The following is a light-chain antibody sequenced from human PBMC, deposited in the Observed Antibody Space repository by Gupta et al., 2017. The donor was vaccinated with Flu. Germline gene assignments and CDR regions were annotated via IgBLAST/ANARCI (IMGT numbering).Light chain of an antibody. Sequence: DIVLTQSPGTLSLSPGERATLSCRASQRSSSRDLAWYQQKPGQAPRLLIYGASSRATGIPDRFSGSGSGTDFTLTISRLEPEDFAVYYCQQYGSSPLTFGGGTKVEIK. CDR1: QRSSSRD. CDR2: GAS. CDR3: QQYGSSPLT. J-gene: IGKJ4*01. V-gene: IGKV3-20*01.